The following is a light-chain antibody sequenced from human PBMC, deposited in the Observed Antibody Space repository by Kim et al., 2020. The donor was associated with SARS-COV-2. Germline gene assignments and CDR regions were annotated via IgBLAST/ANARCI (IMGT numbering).Light chain of an antibody. V-gene: IGLV1-44*01. CDR1: SADIGSNT. CDR3: AAWYDSLNGPV. CDR2: CNN. Sequence: GQRVTISCTGSSADIGSNTVNWYQQLPGAAPNHLIYCNNKRPSAVPDRFSGAKSGTSASLAIIGLQSEEEADYYCAAWYDSLNGPVFGGGTQLTVL. J-gene: IGLJ3*02.